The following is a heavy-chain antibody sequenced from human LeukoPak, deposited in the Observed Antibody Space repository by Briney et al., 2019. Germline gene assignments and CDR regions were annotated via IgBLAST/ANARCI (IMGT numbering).Heavy chain of an antibody. J-gene: IGHJ2*01. Sequence: GGSLRLSCAASGFTFSSYGMSWVRQAPGKGLEWVSAISGSGGSTYYADSVKGRFTISRDNAKNTLYLQMNSLRAEDTAVYYCARDPLWFGEQSLFDLWGRGTLVTVSS. V-gene: IGHV3-23*01. CDR3: ARDPLWFGEQSLFDL. CDR2: ISGSGGST. CDR1: GFTFSSYG. D-gene: IGHD3-10*01.